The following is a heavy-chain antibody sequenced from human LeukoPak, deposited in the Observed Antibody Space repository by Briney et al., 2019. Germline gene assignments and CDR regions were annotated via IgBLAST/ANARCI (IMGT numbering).Heavy chain of an antibody. V-gene: IGHV3-21*04. Sequence: GGSLRLSCAASGFTFSSYNMKWVRQAPREGLEWVSSISRTGTYIYYADSVKGRFTISRDNSKNTLYLQMNSLRAEDTAVYYCAKGSTSSGYTSYYFDYWGQGTLVTVSS. CDR2: ISRTGTYI. CDR1: GFTFSSYN. J-gene: IGHJ4*02. D-gene: IGHD3-22*01. CDR3: AKGSTSSGYTSYYFDY.